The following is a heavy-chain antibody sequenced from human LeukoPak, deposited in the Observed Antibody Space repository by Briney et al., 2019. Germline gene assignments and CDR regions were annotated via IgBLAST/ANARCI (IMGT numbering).Heavy chain of an antibody. CDR2: ISWNSGSI. J-gene: IGHJ4*02. V-gene: IGHV3-9*01. CDR1: GFTFDDYA. Sequence: GRSLRLSCAASGFTFDDYAMHWVRQAPGKGLEWVSGISWNSGSIGYADSVKGRFTISRDNAKNSLYLQMNSLRAEDTALYYCVKDMDYDSSGYHYWGQGTLVTVSS. D-gene: IGHD3-22*01. CDR3: VKDMDYDSSGYHY.